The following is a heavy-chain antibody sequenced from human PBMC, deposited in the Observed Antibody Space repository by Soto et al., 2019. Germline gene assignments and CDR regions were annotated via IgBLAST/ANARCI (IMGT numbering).Heavy chain of an antibody. CDR3: ARLSGSWFDY. D-gene: IGHD6-13*01. CDR2: IYYSGST. Sequence: QVQLQESCPGLVKTSETLSLTCTVSGGSISSYYWSWIRQPPGKGLEWIGYIYYSGSTNYNPSLKSRVTISVDTSKNQFSLKLSSVTAADTAVYYCARLSGSWFDYWSQGTLVTVSS. J-gene: IGHJ4*02. CDR1: GGSISSYY. V-gene: IGHV4-59*08.